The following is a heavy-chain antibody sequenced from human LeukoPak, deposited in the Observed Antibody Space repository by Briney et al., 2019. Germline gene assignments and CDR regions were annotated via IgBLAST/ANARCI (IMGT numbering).Heavy chain of an antibody. J-gene: IGHJ4*02. Sequence: PSETLSLTCAVYGGSFSGYYWGWIRQPPGKGLQWIGEINHSGSTNYNPSLKSRVTISVDTSKKQFSLKLSSVTAADTAVYYCARGRVYGSGSYSLALSWGQGTLVTVSS. CDR2: INHSGST. CDR3: ARGRVYGSGSYSLALS. V-gene: IGHV4-34*01. CDR1: GGSFSGYY. D-gene: IGHD3-10*01.